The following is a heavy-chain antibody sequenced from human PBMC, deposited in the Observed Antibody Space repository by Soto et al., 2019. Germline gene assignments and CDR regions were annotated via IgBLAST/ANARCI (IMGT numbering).Heavy chain of an antibody. J-gene: IGHJ5*02. Sequence: SETLSLTCTVSGDSISSSSYYWVWIRQPPGKGLEWSGYIYYSGSTYYNPSLKSRVTISVDTSKNQFSLKLSSVTAADTAVYYCARRVAAGNWFDPWGQGTLVTVSS. D-gene: IGHD6-25*01. CDR1: GDSISSSSYY. CDR2: IYYSGST. CDR3: ARRVAAGNWFDP. V-gene: IGHV4-39*01.